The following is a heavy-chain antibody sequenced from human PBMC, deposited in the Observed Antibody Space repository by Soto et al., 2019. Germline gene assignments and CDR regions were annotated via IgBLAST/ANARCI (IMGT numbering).Heavy chain of an antibody. J-gene: IGHJ4*02. V-gene: IGHV3-23*01. CDR3: ARDSEYYDSSGYLDY. Sequence: GGSLRLSCAASGFLFSRYVMSWVRPAPGRGPEWVSAIRTSSGSGSRTYYADSVKGRFTISRDNSKSTLYLQMNSLRAEDTAVYYCARDSEYYDSSGYLDYWGQGTLVTVSS. CDR1: GFLFSRYV. CDR2: IRTSSGSGSRT. D-gene: IGHD3-22*01.